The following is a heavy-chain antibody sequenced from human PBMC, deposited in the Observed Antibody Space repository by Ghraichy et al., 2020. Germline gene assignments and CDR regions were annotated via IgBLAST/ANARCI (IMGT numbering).Heavy chain of an antibody. Sequence: ASVKVSCKASGYTFTSYGISWVRQAPGQGLEWMGWISAYNGNTNYAQKLQGRVTMTTDTSTSTAYMELRSLRSDDTAVYYCARGSSYYDSSGYPYYGMDVWGQGTTVTVSS. CDR1: GYTFTSYG. V-gene: IGHV1-18*01. J-gene: IGHJ6*02. CDR3: ARGSSYYDSSGYPYYGMDV. CDR2: ISAYNGNT. D-gene: IGHD3-22*01.